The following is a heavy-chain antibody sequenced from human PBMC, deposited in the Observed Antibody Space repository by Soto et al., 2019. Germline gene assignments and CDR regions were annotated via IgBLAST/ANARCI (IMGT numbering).Heavy chain of an antibody. CDR2: INAGNGNT. CDR3: ARAPGGSSSFVDY. D-gene: IGHD6-6*01. J-gene: IGHJ4*02. V-gene: IGHV1-3*05. Sequence: QVQLVQSGAEEKKPGASVKVSCKASGYTFTSYAMHWVRQAPGQRLEWMGWINAGNGNTKYSQKFQGRDTITRDTSASTAYMELSSLRSEDTAVYYCARAPGGSSSFVDYWGQGTLVTVSS. CDR1: GYTFTSYA.